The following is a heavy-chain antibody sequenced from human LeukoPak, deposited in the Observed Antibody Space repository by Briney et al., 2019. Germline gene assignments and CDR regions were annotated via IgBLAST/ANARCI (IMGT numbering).Heavy chain of an antibody. CDR2: ISYDGSNK. CDR1: GFTVSSNC. J-gene: IGHJ4*02. CDR3: ARDRRWLQYSDY. Sequence: PGGSLRLSCAASGFTVSSNCMSWVRQAPGKGLEWVAVISYDGSNKYYADSVKGRFTISRDNSKNTLYLEMNSLRPEDTAVYYCARDRRWLQYSDYWGQGTLVTVSS. V-gene: IGHV3-30*03. D-gene: IGHD5-24*01.